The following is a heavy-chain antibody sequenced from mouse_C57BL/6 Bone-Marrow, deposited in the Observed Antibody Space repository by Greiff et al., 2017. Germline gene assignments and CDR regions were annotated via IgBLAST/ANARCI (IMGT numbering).Heavy chain of an antibody. D-gene: IGHD1-1*01. CDR3: ARDGYYYGSSYTWFAY. CDR1: GFTFSSYA. V-gene: IGHV5-4*01. J-gene: IGHJ3*01. CDR2: ISDGGSYT. Sequence: DVQLVESGGGLVKPGGSLKLSCAASGFTFSSYAMSWVRQTPEKRLEWVATISDGGSYTYYPDNVKGRFTISRDNAKNNLYLQMSHLKSEDTAMYYCARDGYYYGSSYTWFAYWGQETLVTVSA.